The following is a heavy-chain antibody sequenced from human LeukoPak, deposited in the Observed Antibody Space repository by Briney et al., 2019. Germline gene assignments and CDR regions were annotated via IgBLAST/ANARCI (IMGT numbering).Heavy chain of an antibody. D-gene: IGHD2/OR15-2a*01. CDR1: GFTFNSFA. V-gene: IGHV3-30*04. J-gene: IGHJ3*01. CDR2: ISYDGSKR. CDR3: TRDHYPGMARGGACNF. Sequence: GGSLRLSCVASGFTFNSFAMHWVRQAPGKGLEWVAVISYDGSKRYYADSGKGRFTISRDNSKNTTYLEMNSMRVEDTAIYYCTRDHYPGMARGGACNFWGQGTMVTVSS.